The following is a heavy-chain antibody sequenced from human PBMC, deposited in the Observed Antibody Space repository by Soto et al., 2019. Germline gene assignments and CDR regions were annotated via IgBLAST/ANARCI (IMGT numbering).Heavy chain of an antibody. V-gene: IGHV1-8*01. CDR3: ARGGPAAGFDL. CDR1: GYTFTTND. J-gene: IGHJ4*02. CDR2: MKPSTGDS. D-gene: IGHD2-2*01. Sequence: ASVKVSCKASGYTFTTNDIDWVRQASGQGLEWMGGMKPSTGDSGYAQDFQGRITMTRDTATSTAYMELSSLRSEDTAVYYCARGGPAAGFDLWGQGTLVTVSS.